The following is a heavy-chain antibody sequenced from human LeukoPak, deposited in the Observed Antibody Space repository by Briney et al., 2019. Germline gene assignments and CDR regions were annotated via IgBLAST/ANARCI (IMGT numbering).Heavy chain of an antibody. CDR1: GFTVSGNY. J-gene: IGHJ2*01. Sequence: GGSLRLSCAASGFTVSGNYMNWVRQAPGKGLEWVSYISSGSGSIFYADSVKGRFTISRDNAKNSLYLQMNSLRDEDTAVYYCARGYCSGGSCCKSWYFDLWGRGTLVTVSS. CDR3: ARGYCSGGSCCKSWYFDL. V-gene: IGHV3-48*02. D-gene: IGHD2-15*01. CDR2: ISSGSGSI.